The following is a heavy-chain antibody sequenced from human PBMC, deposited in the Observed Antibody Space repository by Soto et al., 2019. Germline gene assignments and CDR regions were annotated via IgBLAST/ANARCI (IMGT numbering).Heavy chain of an antibody. V-gene: IGHV4-34*01. CDR1: GGSFSGYY. CDR3: ARGGRKVCCYVGWFDP. Sequence: QVQLQQWGAGLLKPSESLSLTCAVYGGSFSGYYWSWIRQPPGQGLEWMGEINHSGSTNYNPYHRSRVTISVDTYKTQYSLELRSVTAADTVVYYGARGGRKVCCYVGWFDPWGQGTLVTVSS. CDR2: INHSGST. D-gene: IGHD2-15*01. J-gene: IGHJ5*02.